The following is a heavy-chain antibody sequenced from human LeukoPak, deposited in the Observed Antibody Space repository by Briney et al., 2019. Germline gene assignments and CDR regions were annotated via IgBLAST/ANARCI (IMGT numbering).Heavy chain of an antibody. CDR2: IYWADDK. Sequence: PTLVNPTQTLTLPCTFSGFSLSTSGAGVAWIRQPPGKALEWLPLIYWADDKRFSLSLKSRITITKDTANHQVVLTMTNMDPVDTATYYCAHYDYGDSPTVDYFDYWGQGTLVTVSS. CDR3: AHYDYGDSPTVDYFDY. CDR1: GFSLSTSGAG. V-gene: IGHV2-5*02. D-gene: IGHD4-17*01. J-gene: IGHJ4*02.